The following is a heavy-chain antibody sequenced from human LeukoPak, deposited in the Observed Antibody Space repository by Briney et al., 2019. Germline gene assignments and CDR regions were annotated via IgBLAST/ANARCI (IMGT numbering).Heavy chain of an antibody. CDR1: GDSITSGDYY. CDR3: ARHLSGSSWFDP. V-gene: IGHV4-30-4*08. J-gene: IGHJ5*02. CDR2: MHYSGNT. Sequence: PSETLSLTCTVSGDSITSGDYYWTWIRQPPGKGLEWVACMHYSGNTYYNSSLKSRLTIPVDTSKNQFSLKLSFVTAADTAMYHCARHLSGSSWFDPWGQGTLVTVSS. D-gene: IGHD1-26*01.